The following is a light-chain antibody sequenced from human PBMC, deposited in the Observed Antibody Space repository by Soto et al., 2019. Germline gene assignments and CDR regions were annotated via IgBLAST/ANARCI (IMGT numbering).Light chain of an antibody. CDR2: EVS. J-gene: IGLJ1*01. CDR3: SSYAGSNNYV. CDR1: SSDVGGYNS. V-gene: IGLV2-8*01. Sequence: SALTQPPSASGSPGQSVTISCTGTSSDVGGYNSVSWYQHHPGKAPKLMIYEVSKRPSGVPDRFSGYKSANTASLTVSGLLAEDEADYYCSSYAGSNNYVFGTGTKLTVL.